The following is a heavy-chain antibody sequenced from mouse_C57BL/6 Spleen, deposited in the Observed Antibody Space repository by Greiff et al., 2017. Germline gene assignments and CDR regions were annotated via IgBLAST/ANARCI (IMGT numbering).Heavy chain of an antibody. V-gene: IGHV14-4*01. CDR1: GFNIKDDY. J-gene: IGHJ3*01. CDR3: TQDAWFAY. CDR2: IDPENGDT. Sequence: VQLKQSGAELVRPGASVKLSCTASGFNIKDDYMHWVKQRPEQGLEWIGWIDPENGDTEYASKFQGKATITADTSSNTAYLQLSSLTSEDTAVYYCTQDAWFAYWGQGTLVTVSA.